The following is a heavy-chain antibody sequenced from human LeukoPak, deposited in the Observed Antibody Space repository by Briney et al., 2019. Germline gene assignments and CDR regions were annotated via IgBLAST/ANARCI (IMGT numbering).Heavy chain of an antibody. CDR2: IYYSGST. D-gene: IGHD3-22*01. CDR1: GGSISSYY. V-gene: IGHV4-59*08. J-gene: IGHJ5*02. CDR3: ARHITTIFNWFDP. Sequence: PSETLSLTCTVSGGSISSYYWSWIRQPPGKGLEWIGYIYYSGSTNYNPSLKSRVTISVDTSKNQFSLKLSSVTAADTAVYYCARHITTIFNWFDPWGQGTLVTVSS.